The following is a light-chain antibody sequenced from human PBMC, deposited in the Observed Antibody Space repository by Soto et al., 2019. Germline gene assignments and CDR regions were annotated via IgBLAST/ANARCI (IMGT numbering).Light chain of an antibody. J-gene: IGLJ3*02. CDR1: TSNVGSNS. Sequence: QSVLTQPPSASGTPGQRVSISCSGRTSNVGSNSANWYQQLPGTAPRLLVYGDKQRPSGVPDRFSASKSGTSISLVISGVQSEDEGDYYCAAWDDALQGVVFGGGTQLTVL. CDR3: AAWDDALQGVV. CDR2: GDK. V-gene: IGLV1-44*01.